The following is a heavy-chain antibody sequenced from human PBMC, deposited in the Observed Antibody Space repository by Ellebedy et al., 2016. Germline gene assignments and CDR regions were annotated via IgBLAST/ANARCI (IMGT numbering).Heavy chain of an antibody. CDR2: INSDGSST. Sequence: GESLKISCAASGFTSGFPFSRFWMHWVRQGPGTGLLWVSGINSDGSSTTYADSVKGRFTISRDNSKNTLFLQMHSLRAEDTAVYYCAREVSKAFDIWGQGTMVTVSS. V-gene: IGHV3-74*01. CDR3: AREVSKAFDI. D-gene: IGHD2-2*01. J-gene: IGHJ3*02. CDR1: GFPFSRFW.